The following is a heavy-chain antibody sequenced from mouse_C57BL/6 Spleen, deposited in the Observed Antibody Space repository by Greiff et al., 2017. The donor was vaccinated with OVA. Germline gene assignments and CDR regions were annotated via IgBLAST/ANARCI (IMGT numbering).Heavy chain of an antibody. J-gene: IGHJ3*01. D-gene: IGHD2-4*01. CDR1: GYTFTEYT. CDR3: ARHKGGYDYDGAWFAY. Sequence: VKVVESGAELVKPGASVKLSCKASGYTFTEYTIHWVKQRSGQGLEWIGWFYPGSGSIKYNEKFKDKATLTADKSSSTVYMELSRLTSEDSAVYFCARHKGGYDYDGAWFAYWGQGTLVTVSA. CDR2: FYPGSGSI. V-gene: IGHV1-62-2*01.